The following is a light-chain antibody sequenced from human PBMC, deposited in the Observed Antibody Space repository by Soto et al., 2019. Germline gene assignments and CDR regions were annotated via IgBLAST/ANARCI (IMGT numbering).Light chain of an antibody. CDR2: GAS. CDR1: QSVSNNY. J-gene: IGKJ1*01. Sequence: IALTKYPVKLSQSVGQGAARTLRASQSVSNNYLAWYQQKPGQAPRLLIYGASNRATGIPDRFSGSGSGTDFALSISRLEPEDFAVYFCQQYGSSGTFRQGTKVDIK. V-gene: IGKV3-20*01. CDR3: QQYGSSGT.